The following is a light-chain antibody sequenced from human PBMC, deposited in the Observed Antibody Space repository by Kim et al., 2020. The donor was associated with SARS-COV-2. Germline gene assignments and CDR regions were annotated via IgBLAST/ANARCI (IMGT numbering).Light chain of an antibody. CDR2: GAS. J-gene: IGKJ2*03. CDR1: ESVRKD. V-gene: IGKV3D-15*03. Sequence: VSPGERATVFCRASESVRKDLAWYQHKPGQAPRLLIFGASIRASDIPDRFTGSGSGTDFTLTINNLQSEDFGVYYCQHYADRPPYSFGQGTKLEI. CDR3: QHYADRPPYS.